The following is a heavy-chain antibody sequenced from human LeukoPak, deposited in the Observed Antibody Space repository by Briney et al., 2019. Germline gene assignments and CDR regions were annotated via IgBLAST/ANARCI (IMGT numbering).Heavy chain of an antibody. CDR3: ARVASSGWAFDAFDI. V-gene: IGHV3-30*04. Sequence: GGSLRLSCAASGFTFSSYAMYWVRQAPGKGLEWVAVISYDGSDKFYADSVKGRFTISRDSSKNTLYLQMNSLRAEDTAVYYCARVASSGWAFDAFDIWGQGTMVTVSS. J-gene: IGHJ3*02. CDR2: ISYDGSDK. D-gene: IGHD6-19*01. CDR1: GFTFSSYA.